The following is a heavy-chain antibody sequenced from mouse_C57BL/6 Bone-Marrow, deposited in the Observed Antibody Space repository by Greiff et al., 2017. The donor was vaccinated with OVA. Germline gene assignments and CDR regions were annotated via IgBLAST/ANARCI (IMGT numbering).Heavy chain of an antibody. CDR2: ISSGSSTI. CDR3: ARDGYYVSDY. CDR1: GFTFSDYG. V-gene: IGHV5-17*01. J-gene: IGHJ2*01. Sequence: EVKVVESGGGLVKPGGSLKLSCAASGFTFSDYGMHWVRQAPEKGLEWVAYISSGSSTIYYADTVKGRFTISRDNAKNTLFLQMTSLRSEDTAMYYCARDGYYVSDYWGQGTTLTVSS. D-gene: IGHD2-3*01.